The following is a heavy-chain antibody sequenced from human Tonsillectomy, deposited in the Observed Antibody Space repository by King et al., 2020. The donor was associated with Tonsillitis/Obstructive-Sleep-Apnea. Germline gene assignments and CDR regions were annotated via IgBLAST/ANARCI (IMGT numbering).Heavy chain of an antibody. CDR1: GGSFSGHY. V-gene: IGHV4-34*01. CDR3: ARGPTQLGYCGSASCYDTWFDP. CDR2: INHSGST. Sequence: VQLQQWGAGLLKPSETLSLTCAVYGGSFSGHYWSWIRQPPGKGLEWMGEINHSGSTNYNPSLKSRHTISEDTSNNQFSLKLSSVTAADTAVYYCARGPTQLGYCGSASCYDTWFDPWGQGILVTVSS. J-gene: IGHJ5*02. D-gene: IGHD2-2*01.